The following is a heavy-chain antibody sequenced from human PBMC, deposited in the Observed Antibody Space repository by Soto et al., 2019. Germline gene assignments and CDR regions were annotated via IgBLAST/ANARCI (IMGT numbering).Heavy chain of an antibody. J-gene: IGHJ6*02. CDR3: AKMGRDSSGYYSSFYYGMDV. V-gene: IGHV3-23*01. CDR1: GFTFSSYA. Sequence: PGGSLRLSCAASGFTFSSYAMSWVRQAPGKGLEWVSAISGSGGSTYYADSVKGRFTISRDNSKNTLYLQMNSLRAEDTAVYYCAKMGRDSSGYYSSFYYGMDVWGQGTTVTV. D-gene: IGHD3-22*01. CDR2: ISGSGGST.